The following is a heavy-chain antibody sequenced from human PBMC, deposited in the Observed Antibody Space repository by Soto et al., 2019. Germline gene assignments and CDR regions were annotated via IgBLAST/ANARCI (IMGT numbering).Heavy chain of an antibody. D-gene: IGHD1-1*01. CDR1: GGTFSSYA. V-gene: IGHV1-18*01. CDR2: ISAYNGNT. CDR3: AREIGWNDEEGAYYFNY. J-gene: IGHJ4*02. Sequence: GASVKVSCKASGGTFSSYAISWVRQAPGQGLEWMGWISAYNGNTSYAQKLQGRVTMTTDTSTSTAYMELRSLRSDDTAVYYCAREIGWNDEEGAYYFNYWGQGTLVTVSS.